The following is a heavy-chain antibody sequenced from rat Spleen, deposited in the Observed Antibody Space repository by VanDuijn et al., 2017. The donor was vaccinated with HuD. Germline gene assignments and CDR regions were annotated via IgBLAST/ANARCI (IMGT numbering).Heavy chain of an antibody. CDR3: TRGGYVRY. J-gene: IGHJ2*01. Sequence: EVQLVESDGGLVQPGRSLKLSCAASGFTFSDYYMAWVRQAPTKGLEWVATINYDGSSTYYRDSVKGRFTISRDIAENTLYLQMSSLRSEYTATYYCTRGGYVRYWGQGVMVTVSS. V-gene: IGHV5-7*01. CDR1: GFTFSDYY. D-gene: IGHD1-11*01. CDR2: INYDGSST.